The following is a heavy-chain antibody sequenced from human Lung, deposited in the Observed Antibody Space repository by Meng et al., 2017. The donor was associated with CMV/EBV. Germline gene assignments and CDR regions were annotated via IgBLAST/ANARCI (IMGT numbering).Heavy chain of an antibody. CDR2: IKTKTDGGTT. D-gene: IGHD3-22*01. V-gene: IGHV3-15*01. J-gene: IGHJ4*02. CDR1: GFTFNDAW. Sequence: GGXLRLXCAASGFTFNDAWMNWVRQAPGKGLEWVGRIKTKTDGGTTVYAAPVKGGFTISRDDSKNTLYMRMNSLKTEDTAVYYCTAGLYDSGGVDQWGQGXLVTVSS. CDR3: TAGLYDSGGVDQ.